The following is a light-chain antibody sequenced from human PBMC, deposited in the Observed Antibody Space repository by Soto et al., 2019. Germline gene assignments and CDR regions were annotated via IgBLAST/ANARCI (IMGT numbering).Light chain of an antibody. J-gene: IGKJ1*01. CDR2: AAS. V-gene: IGKV3D-15*01. CDR1: ENVSSS. CDR3: QQYGTSRWT. Sequence: EIVMTQSPDTLSVSPGERATLSCRASENVSSSLAWYQQKPGQAPRLLIYAASTRATGIPARFIGDGSGTEFTLTISSLQSDDFAAYYCQQYGTSRWTFGQGTKVDIK.